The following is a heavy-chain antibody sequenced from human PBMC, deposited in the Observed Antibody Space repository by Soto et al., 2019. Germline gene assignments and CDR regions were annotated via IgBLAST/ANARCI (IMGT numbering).Heavy chain of an antibody. CDR3: ARAPHEGAYDY. CDR2: MRPNSGGA. Sequence: QVQLVQSGAEVKKPGASVKVSCKASGYTFTGYYLHWIRQAPGQGLEWMGWMRPNSGGANYAQEFHRRVSMTRDTSISPFYMELSPLRSDDPAVYYCARAPHEGAYDYRGPGPLVTVSS. J-gene: IGHJ4*02. D-gene: IGHD3-16*01. CDR1: GYTFTGYY. V-gene: IGHV1-2*02.